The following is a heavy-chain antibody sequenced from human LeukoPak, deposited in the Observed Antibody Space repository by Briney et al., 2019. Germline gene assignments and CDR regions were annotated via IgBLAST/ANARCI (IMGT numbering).Heavy chain of an antibody. V-gene: IGHV4-38-2*02. J-gene: IGHJ4*02. CDR1: GYSISSAYY. Sequence: SETLSLTCSVSGYSISSAYYWGWIRPPPGKGREWIGTMYHSGSTNYNPSLKSRVTISVDTSKNQFSLKLSSVTAADTAVYFCARGFRGDNFDYWGQGTLVTVSS. CDR3: ARGFRGDNFDY. D-gene: IGHD7-27*01. CDR2: MYHSGST.